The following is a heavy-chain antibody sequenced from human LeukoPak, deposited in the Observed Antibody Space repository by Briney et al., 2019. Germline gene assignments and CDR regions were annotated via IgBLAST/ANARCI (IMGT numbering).Heavy chain of an antibody. Sequence: GGSLRLCCAAYGFPFSSYWMSWVRQAPGKVLESVANIKQDGSEKYYVDSVKGRFTISRDNAKNSLYLQMNSLRAEDTAVYYCARGLRGGATFDYWGQGTLVTVSS. V-gene: IGHV3-7*01. CDR3: ARGLRGGATFDY. CDR1: GFPFSSYW. CDR2: IKQDGSEK. D-gene: IGHD3-10*01. J-gene: IGHJ4*02.